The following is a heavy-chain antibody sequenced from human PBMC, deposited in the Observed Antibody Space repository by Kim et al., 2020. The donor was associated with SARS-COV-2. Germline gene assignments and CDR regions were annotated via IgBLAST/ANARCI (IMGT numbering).Heavy chain of an antibody. J-gene: IGHJ4*02. Sequence: SETLSLTCAVYGGSFSGYYWSWIRQPPGKGMEWIGEINNSGSTNYNPSLKSRVTISVDTSKNQFSLQLSSVTAADTAEYYCEREEAVDGTHFDFWGQG. CDR3: EREEAVDGTHFDF. D-gene: IGHD6-19*01. CDR2: INNSGST. V-gene: IGHV4-34*01. CDR1: GGSFSGYY.